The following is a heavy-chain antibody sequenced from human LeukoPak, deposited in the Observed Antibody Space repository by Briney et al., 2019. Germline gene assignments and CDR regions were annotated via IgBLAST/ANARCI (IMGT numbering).Heavy chain of an antibody. J-gene: IGHJ5*02. CDR1: GFTLSSGSW. Sequence: PGGSLRLSCAASGFTLSSGSWMHWVGQVPGEGLVWVSRSRSNGSSTTYADSVKGRFTISTDNAKNTLYLHMNSLRDDDTAVYYCAKSDWFDPWGQGTLVTVSS. CDR2: SRSNGSST. V-gene: IGHV3-74*01. CDR3: AKSDWFDP.